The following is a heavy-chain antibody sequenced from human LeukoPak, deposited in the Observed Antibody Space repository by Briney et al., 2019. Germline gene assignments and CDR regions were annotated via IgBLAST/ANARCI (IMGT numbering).Heavy chain of an antibody. Sequence: GGSLRLSCAASGFTFSTYGMHWVRQAPGKGLEWVAVIWYDGSNKYYADSVKGRFTISRDNSKNTLYLQMNSLRAEDTAVYYCAKDHYGDYSETYYYGMDVWGQGTTVTVSS. CDR1: GFTFSTYG. CDR3: AKDHYGDYSETYYYGMDV. J-gene: IGHJ6*02. D-gene: IGHD4-17*01. V-gene: IGHV3-30*02. CDR2: IWYDGSNK.